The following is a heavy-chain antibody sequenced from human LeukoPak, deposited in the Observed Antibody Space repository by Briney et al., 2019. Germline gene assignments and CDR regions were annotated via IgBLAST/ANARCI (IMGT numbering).Heavy chain of an antibody. V-gene: IGHV6-1*01. D-gene: IGHD2-2*01. CDR3: ARRLTQYDCFDP. J-gene: IGHJ5*02. CDR1: GDSVSSNSVT. Sequence: QTLSLTCAISGDSVSSNSVTWNWIRQSPSRGLEWLGRTYYRSTWYNDYAVSVRGRITVNPDTSKNQFSLHLNSVTPEDTAVYYCARRLTQYDCFDPWGQGILSPSPQ. CDR2: TYYRSTWYN.